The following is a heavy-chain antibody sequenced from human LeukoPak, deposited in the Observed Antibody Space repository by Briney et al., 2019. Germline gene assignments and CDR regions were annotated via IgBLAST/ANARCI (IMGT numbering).Heavy chain of an antibody. CDR2: INPNTGDP. CDR1: GFIVSAYY. CDR3: ARDRNGQSTGAGDY. V-gene: IGHV1-2*02. J-gene: IGHJ4*02. Sequence: ASLTVSCKASGFIVSAYYIHWVRLAPGQGLEWMGWINPNTGDPNYAQKFQGRISMTWDVSLSTAYLELTRVTSDDSAIYYCARDRNGQSTGAGDYWGQGTLGTVSS. D-gene: IGHD1-26*01.